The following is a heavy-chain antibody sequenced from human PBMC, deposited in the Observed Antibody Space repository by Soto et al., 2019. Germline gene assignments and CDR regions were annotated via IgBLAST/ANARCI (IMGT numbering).Heavy chain of an antibody. J-gene: IGHJ2*01. Sequence: DVPLLESGGGLVQPGGSLRLSCAASGFTFRSYAMSWVRQAPGKGLEWVSGISGSGISTHYADSVKGRFTVSRDNSKNTLYLQMNRLSAEDTAVYNCAKEPVGPDWYFDLWGRGTLVTVSS. CDR1: GFTFRSYA. CDR3: AKEPVGPDWYFDL. CDR2: ISGSGIST. V-gene: IGHV3-23*01.